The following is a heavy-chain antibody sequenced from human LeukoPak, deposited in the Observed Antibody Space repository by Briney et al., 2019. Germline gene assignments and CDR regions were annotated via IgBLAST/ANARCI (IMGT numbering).Heavy chain of an antibody. J-gene: IGHJ4*02. Sequence: PGGSLRLSCAASGFTFSSYEMNWVRQAPGKGLEWVSYISSSGSTIYYADSVKGRFTISRDNSKNTLYLQMNSLRAEDTAVYYCAKEAVVVAATTDYWGQGTLVTVSS. D-gene: IGHD2-15*01. CDR1: GFTFSSYE. V-gene: IGHV3-48*03. CDR3: AKEAVVVAATTDY. CDR2: ISSSGSTI.